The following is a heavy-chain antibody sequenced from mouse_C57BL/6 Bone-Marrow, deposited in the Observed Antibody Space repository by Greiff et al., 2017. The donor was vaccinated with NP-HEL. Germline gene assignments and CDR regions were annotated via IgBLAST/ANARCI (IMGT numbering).Heavy chain of an antibody. CDR1: GYTFTSYW. V-gene: IGHV1-72*01. Sequence: QVQLQQPGAELVKPGASVKLSCKASGYTFTSYWMHWVKQRPGRGLEWIGRIDPNRGGTKYNEKFKSKATLTVDKPSSTAYMQLSSLTSEDSAVYYCARGYYGSSSYAMDYWGQGTSVTVSS. J-gene: IGHJ4*01. D-gene: IGHD1-1*01. CDR2: IDPNRGGT. CDR3: ARGYYGSSSYAMDY.